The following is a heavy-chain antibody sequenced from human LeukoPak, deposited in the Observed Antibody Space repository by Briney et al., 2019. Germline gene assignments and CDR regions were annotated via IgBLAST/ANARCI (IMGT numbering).Heavy chain of an antibody. Sequence: GGSLRLSCAASGFTFSDHYLDWVRQAPGKGLEWVGRVRNKANGYTTEYAASVKGRFIISRDDSKNSLYLQMNSLKTEDTAVYYCASGVVGAADYWGQGSLVTVSS. J-gene: IGHJ4*02. CDR1: GFTFSDHY. D-gene: IGHD1-26*01. CDR3: ASGVVGAADY. V-gene: IGHV3-72*01. CDR2: VRNKANGYTT.